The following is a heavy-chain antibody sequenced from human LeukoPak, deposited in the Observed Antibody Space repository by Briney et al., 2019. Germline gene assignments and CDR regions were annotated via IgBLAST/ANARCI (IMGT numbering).Heavy chain of an antibody. CDR2: IYYSGST. D-gene: IGHD2-15*01. J-gene: IGHJ6*03. Sequence: SETLSLTCTVSDGSISSSSYYWGWIRQPPGKGLEWIGNIYYSGSTYYNPSLKSRVTISVDTSKNQFSLKLNSVTAADTAVYYCASFYCSGGSCYQYFSYYYMDVWGKGTTVTISS. CDR1: DGSISSSSYY. V-gene: IGHV4-39*01. CDR3: ASFYCSGGSCYQYFSYYYMDV.